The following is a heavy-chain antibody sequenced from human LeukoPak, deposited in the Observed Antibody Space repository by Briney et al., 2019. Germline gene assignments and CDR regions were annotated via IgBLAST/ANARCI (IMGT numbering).Heavy chain of an antibody. CDR1: GFTFSSYI. CDR2: ISSSSTI. D-gene: IGHD2-2*01. J-gene: IGHJ3*02. CDR3: ARVFGAIVVVPVEVNDAFDI. Sequence: GGSLRLSCAASGFTFSSYIMTWVRQAPGKGLEWVSYISSSSTIYYADSVKGRFTISRDNAKNSLYLQMNSLRAEDTAVYYCARVFGAIVVVPVEVNDAFDIWGQGTMVTVSS. V-gene: IGHV3-48*01.